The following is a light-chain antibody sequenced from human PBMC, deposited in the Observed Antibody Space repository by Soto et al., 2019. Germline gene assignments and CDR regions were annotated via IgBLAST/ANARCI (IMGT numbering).Light chain of an antibody. CDR3: QQYYPTPPIT. CDR1: QSVLYSSNNKNY. J-gene: IGKJ5*01. CDR2: WAS. Sequence: DIVMTQSPDSLAVSLGERATINCKSSQSVLYSSNNKNYLAWFQQKPGQPPKLLIYWASTRESGVPDRFSGSGSGTDFTLTIRSLQAEDVAVYYCQQYYPTPPITFGQGTRLEIK. V-gene: IGKV4-1*01.